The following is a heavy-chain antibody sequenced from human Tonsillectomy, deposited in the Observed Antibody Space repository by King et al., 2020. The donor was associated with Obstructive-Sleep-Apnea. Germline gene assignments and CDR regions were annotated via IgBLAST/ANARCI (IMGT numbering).Heavy chain of an antibody. V-gene: IGHV3-21*01. J-gene: IGHJ6*02. Sequence: VQLVESGGGLVKPGGSLRLSCAASGFTFSSYSMNWVRQAPGKGLEWVSSISSSSSYIYYADSVKGRFTISRDNAKNSLYLQMNSLRAEDTAVYYCASLPAAAGSYDYYYYYGMDVWGQGTTVTVSS. D-gene: IGHD6-13*01. CDR2: ISSSSSYI. CDR3: ASLPAAAGSYDYYYYYGMDV. CDR1: GFTFSSYS.